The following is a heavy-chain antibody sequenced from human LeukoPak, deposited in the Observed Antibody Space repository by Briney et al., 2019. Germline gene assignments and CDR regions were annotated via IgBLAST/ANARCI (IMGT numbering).Heavy chain of an antibody. Sequence: PSQTLSLTCTVSGGSISSGSYYWSWIRQPPGKGLEWIGYIYYSGSTNYNPSLKSRVTISVDTSKNQFSLKLSSVTAADTAVYYCARTNPFLYDAFDIWGQGTMVTVSS. CDR1: GGSISSGSYY. J-gene: IGHJ3*02. CDR2: IYYSGST. CDR3: ARTNPFLYDAFDI. V-gene: IGHV4-61*01. D-gene: IGHD2-8*01.